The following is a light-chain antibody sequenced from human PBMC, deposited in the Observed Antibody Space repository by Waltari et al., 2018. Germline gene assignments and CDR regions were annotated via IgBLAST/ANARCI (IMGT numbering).Light chain of an antibody. V-gene: IGKV4-1*01. J-gene: IGKJ2*01. Sequence: DIVMTQSPDSLAVSLGERATINCKSSQSVLYSANNKNYLAWYQQRAGQPPKLIFSWASTRESGVPDRFSGSGSGTDFTLTISSLQAEDVAVYYCHQYYSTPYTFGQGTKLEIK. CDR3: HQYYSTPYT. CDR1: QSVLYSANNKNY. CDR2: WAS.